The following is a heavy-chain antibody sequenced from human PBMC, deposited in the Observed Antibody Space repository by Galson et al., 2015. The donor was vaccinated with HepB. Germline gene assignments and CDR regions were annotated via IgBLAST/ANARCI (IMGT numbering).Heavy chain of an antibody. CDR1: GFTFSSCG. J-gene: IGHJ4*02. CDR2: ISYDGSNK. Sequence: SLRLSCAASGFTFSSCGMHWVRQAPGKGLEWVAVISYDGSNKYYADSVKGRFTISRDNSKNTLYLQMNSLRAEDTAVYYCAKAKPLSEVATVHFDYWGQGALVTVSS. CDR3: AKAKPLSEVATVHFDY. D-gene: IGHD5-12*01. V-gene: IGHV3-30*18.